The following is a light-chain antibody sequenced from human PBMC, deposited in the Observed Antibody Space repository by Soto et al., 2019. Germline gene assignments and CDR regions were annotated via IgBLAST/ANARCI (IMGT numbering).Light chain of an antibody. V-gene: IGKV1-39*01. J-gene: IGKJ5*01. CDR1: QSISTY. CDR3: QQSYIIPIS. CDR2: DAS. Sequence: IQTTKSPSSLSASVGDRVTITCRASQSISTYLNWYQQKPGKAPNLLIYDASSLLSGVPSRFSGRGSGTDFTLTISGLQPEDFAIYYCQQSYIIPISFGQGTRVEI.